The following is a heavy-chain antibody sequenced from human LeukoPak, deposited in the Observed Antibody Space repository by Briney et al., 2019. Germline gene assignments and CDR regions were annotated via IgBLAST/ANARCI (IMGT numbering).Heavy chain of an antibody. CDR2: ISDSGSTI. CDR3: AKSLRILEWLPEIAFDI. CDR1: EFVFSDYY. Sequence: PGGSLRLSCAASEFVFSDYYMSWIRQAPGKGLEWVSYISDSGSTIYYADSVKGRFTISRDNAKKSLYLQMNSLRAEDTALYYCAKSLRILEWLPEIAFDIWGQGTMVTVSS. D-gene: IGHD3-3*01. J-gene: IGHJ3*02. V-gene: IGHV3-11*01.